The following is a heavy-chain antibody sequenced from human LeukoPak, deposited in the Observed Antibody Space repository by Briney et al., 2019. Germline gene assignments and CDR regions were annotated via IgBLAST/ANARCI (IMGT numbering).Heavy chain of an antibody. CDR2: IYYSGST. V-gene: IGHV4-39*07. D-gene: IGHD2-21*01. CDR1: GVSISSSSYY. CDR3: ARALTRWGFDY. Sequence: SETLSLTCTVSGVSISSSSYYWGWIRQPPGKGLEWIGSIYYSGSTYYNPSLKSRVTISVDTSKNQFSLKLSSVTAADTAVYYCARALTRWGFDYWGQGTLVTVSS. J-gene: IGHJ4*02.